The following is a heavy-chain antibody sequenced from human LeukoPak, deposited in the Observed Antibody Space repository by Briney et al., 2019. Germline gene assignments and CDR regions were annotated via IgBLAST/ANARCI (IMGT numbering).Heavy chain of an antibody. J-gene: IGHJ3*02. V-gene: IGHV3-9*03. CDR3: AKESRLGVKAFDI. CDR2: ISWNSGSI. D-gene: IGHD1-26*01. CDR1: GFTFDDYA. Sequence: GGSLRLSCAASGFTFDDYAMHWVRQAPGKGLEWVSGISWNSGSIGYADSVKGRFTISRDNAKNSLYLQMNSLRAEDMASYYCAKESRLGVKAFDIWGQGTMVTVSS.